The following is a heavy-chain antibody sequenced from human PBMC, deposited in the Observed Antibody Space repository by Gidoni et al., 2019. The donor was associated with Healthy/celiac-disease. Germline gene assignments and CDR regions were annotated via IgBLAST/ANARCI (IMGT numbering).Heavy chain of an antibody. D-gene: IGHD2-21*02. CDR3: ARDYIVMVTALSYYFDY. J-gene: IGHJ4*02. V-gene: IGHV3-30-3*01. Sequence: QVQLVESGGGVVQPGRSLRLSCAASGFTFSNYAMHWVRQAPGKGLEWVAVISYDGSNQYYADSVKGRFTISRDNSNNTLYLQMNSLGAEDTAVYYCARDYIVMVTALSYYFDYWGQGTLVTVSS. CDR1: GFTFSNYA. CDR2: ISYDGSNQ.